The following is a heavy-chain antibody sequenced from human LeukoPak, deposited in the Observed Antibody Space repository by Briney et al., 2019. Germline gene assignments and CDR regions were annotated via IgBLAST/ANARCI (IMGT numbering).Heavy chain of an antibody. CDR1: GFTVSANY. D-gene: IGHD4-17*01. CDR3: AREGSGYGDHYFDL. Sequence: PGGSLRLSCAASGFTVSANYMSWVRQAPGKGLEWVSVLYAGGNTYYADSVKGRFTISRDNSRNTVHLQMNSLRAEDTAVYYCAREGSGYGDHYFDLWGQGTLITVSS. J-gene: IGHJ4*02. CDR2: LYAGGNT. V-gene: IGHV3-66*01.